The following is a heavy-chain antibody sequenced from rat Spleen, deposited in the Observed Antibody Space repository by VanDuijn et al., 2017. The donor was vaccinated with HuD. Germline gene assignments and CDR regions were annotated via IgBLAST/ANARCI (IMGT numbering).Heavy chain of an antibody. CDR3: ARRPFDY. V-gene: IGHV2-30*01. CDR2: IWTGGNT. J-gene: IGHJ2*01. Sequence: QVQLKESGPGLVQPSQTLSLTCTVSGFSLTSYNVHWVRQSTGKGLEWLGLIWTGGNTGYNSAIKSRLSISRDTSKSQVFLKMNSLQTEDTAMYFCARRPFDYWGQGVMVTVSS. CDR1: GFSLTSYN.